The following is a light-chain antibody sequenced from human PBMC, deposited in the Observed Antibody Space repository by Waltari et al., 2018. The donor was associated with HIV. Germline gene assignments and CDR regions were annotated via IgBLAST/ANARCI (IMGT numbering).Light chain of an antibody. Sequence: DIVMTQSPDSLVVSLGERATINCKSSQSVLYSSNNNNYLAWYQQKPGQPPKLLIYWASTRESGVPDRFSGSGSGTDFTLTISSLQAEDVAVYYCQQYYSTPTFGQGTKVEIK. J-gene: IGKJ1*01. CDR1: QSVLYSSNNNNY. CDR2: WAS. CDR3: QQYYSTPT. V-gene: IGKV4-1*01.